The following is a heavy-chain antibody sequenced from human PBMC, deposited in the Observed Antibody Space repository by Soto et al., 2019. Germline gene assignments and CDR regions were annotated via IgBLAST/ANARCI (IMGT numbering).Heavy chain of an antibody. J-gene: IGHJ2*01. V-gene: IGHV3-30*18. CDR3: AKSGTTVTTFWYFDL. CDR1: GFTFSNYG. D-gene: IGHD4-17*01. Sequence: QVQLVESGGGVVQPGQSLRLACVGSGFTFSNYGMHWVRQAPGEGLEWVAVISYDEDNIYCADSVKGRFTISRDNSKDTLYLQMNSLRPEDTAVYFCAKSGTTVTTFWYFDLWGRGTLVTVSS. CDR2: ISYDEDNI.